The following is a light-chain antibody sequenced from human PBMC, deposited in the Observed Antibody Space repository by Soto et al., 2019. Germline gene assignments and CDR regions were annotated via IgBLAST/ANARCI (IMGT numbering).Light chain of an antibody. Sequence: QSALTQPASVSGSPGQSITLYCTGTSSDVGAYNYVSWYQQHPGKAPKLMIYDVSNRPSGVSNRFSGSKSGNTASLTISGLQAEDEADYYCTSFTSASTQVFGGGTKLTVL. CDR2: DVS. J-gene: IGLJ2*01. CDR1: SSDVGAYNY. CDR3: TSFTSASTQV. V-gene: IGLV2-14*01.